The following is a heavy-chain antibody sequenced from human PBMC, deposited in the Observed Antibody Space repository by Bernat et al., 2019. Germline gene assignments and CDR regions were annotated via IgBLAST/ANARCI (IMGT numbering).Heavy chain of an antibody. CDR1: GFTFSSYY. D-gene: IGHD5-18*01. CDR2: IDTGSSVT. Sequence: EVRLVESGGGLVPPGGSLRLSCAASGFTFSSYYMNWIRQAPGKGLEWVSLIDTGSSVTHFADSVRGRFTISRDNAENSLFLQMNSLRAEDTAVYYCARQDSYGNIDYWGQGTLVTVSS. J-gene: IGHJ4*02. V-gene: IGHV3-48*01. CDR3: ARQDSYGNIDY.